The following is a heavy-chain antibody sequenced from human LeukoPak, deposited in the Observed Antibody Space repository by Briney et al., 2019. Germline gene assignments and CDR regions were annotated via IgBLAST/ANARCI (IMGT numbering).Heavy chain of an antibody. D-gene: IGHD4-17*01. J-gene: IGHJ4*02. CDR2: IIPIFGTA. CDR3: ARAAVYGDYGLDY. V-gene: IGHV1-69*13. CDR1: GGTFSSYA. Sequence: SVKVSCKASGGTFSSYAISWVRQAPGQGLEWMGGIIPIFGTANYAQKFQGRVTITADESTSTAYMELSSLRSEDTAVYYCARAAVYGDYGLDYWGQGTLVTVSS.